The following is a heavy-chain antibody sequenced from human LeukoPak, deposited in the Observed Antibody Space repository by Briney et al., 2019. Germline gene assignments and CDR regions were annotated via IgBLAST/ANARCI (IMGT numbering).Heavy chain of an antibody. CDR3: ARGPDSSSWYGDAFDI. CDR1: GFTFGSYW. J-gene: IGHJ3*02. D-gene: IGHD6-13*01. CDR2: IKQDGSEK. Sequence: GGSLRLSCAASGFTFGSYWMSWVRQAPGKGLEWVANIKQDGSEKYYVDSVKGRFTISRDNAKNSLYLQMNSLRAEDTAVYYCARGPDSSSWYGDAFDIWGQGTMVTVSS. V-gene: IGHV3-7*04.